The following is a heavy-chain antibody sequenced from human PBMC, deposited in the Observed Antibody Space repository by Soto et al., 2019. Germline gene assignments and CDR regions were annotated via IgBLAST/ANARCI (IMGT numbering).Heavy chain of an antibody. CDR3: ARVVAAADHHYYYGMDV. CDR2: IYYSGST. V-gene: IGHV4-39*01. D-gene: IGHD6-13*01. CDR1: GGSISSSSYY. Sequence: PSETLSLTCTVSGGSISSSSYYWGWIRQPPGKGLEWIGSIYYSGSTYYNPSLKSRVTISVDTSKNQFSLKLSSVTAADTAVYYCARVVAAADHHYYYGMDVWGQGTTVT. J-gene: IGHJ6*02.